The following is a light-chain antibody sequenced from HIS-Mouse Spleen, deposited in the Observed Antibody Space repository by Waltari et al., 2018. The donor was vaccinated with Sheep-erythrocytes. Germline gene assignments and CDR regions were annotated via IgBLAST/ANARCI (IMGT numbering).Light chain of an antibody. CDR2: DVS. CDR1: SSDFCGYNY. V-gene: IGLV2-11*01. J-gene: IGLJ1*01. CDR3: CSYAGSYNHV. Sequence: QSALTQPRSVSGSPGQSVTISCTGTSSDFCGYNYVSWYQQHPGKAPKLMIYDVSKRPSGVPDRFSGSKSGNTASLTISGLQAEDEADYYCCSYAGSYNHVFATGTKVTVL.